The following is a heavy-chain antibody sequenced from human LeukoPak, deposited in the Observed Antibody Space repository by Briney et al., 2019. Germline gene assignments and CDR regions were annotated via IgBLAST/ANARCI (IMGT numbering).Heavy chain of an antibody. CDR1: GYSISSGYY. CDR2: IYYSGST. CDR3: ARLQMATWPIDY. V-gene: IGHV4-38-2*02. Sequence: PSETLSLTCTVSGYSISSGYYWGWIRQPPGKGLEWIGSIYYSGSTYYNPSLKSRVTISVDTSKNQFSLKLSSVTAADTAVYYCARLQMATWPIDYWGQGTLVTVSS. J-gene: IGHJ4*02. D-gene: IGHD5-24*01.